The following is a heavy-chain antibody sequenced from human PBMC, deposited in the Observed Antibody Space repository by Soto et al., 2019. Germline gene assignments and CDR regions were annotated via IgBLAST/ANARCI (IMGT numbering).Heavy chain of an antibody. CDR3: ARAGNYYGMDV. V-gene: IGHV4-31*03. CDR2: IYYSGST. CDR1: GGSISSGGYY. Sequence: QVQLQESGPGLVKPSQTLSLTCTVSGGSISSGGYYWSWFRQYQGKGLEWIGSIYYSGSTYYSPSLKSRVTISVDTSKNQFSLKLSSVTAADTAVYYCARAGNYYGMDVRGQGTTVTVSS. J-gene: IGHJ6*02.